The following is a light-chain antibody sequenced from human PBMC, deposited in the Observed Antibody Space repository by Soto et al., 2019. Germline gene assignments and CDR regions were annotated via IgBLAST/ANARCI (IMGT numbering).Light chain of an antibody. CDR2: LGS. J-gene: IGKJ5*01. V-gene: IGKV2-28*01. CDR3: MQALQTPPT. CDR1: HSLLHSNGYNY. Sequence: DIVVTQSPLSLPVTPGEPASISCRSSHSLLHSNGYNYLDWYLQKPGQSPQLLIYLGSNRASGVPDRFSGSGSGTDFTLKISRVEAEDVGVYYCMQALQTPPTFGQGTRLEIK.